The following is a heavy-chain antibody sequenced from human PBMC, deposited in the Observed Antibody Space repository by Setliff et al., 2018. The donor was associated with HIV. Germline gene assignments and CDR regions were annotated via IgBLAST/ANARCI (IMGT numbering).Heavy chain of an antibody. V-gene: IGHV4-30-4*08. CDR2: IYDSEST. CDR1: GYSISSGCY. J-gene: IGHJ5*02. CDR3: ARAPGPYGDYNWFDP. Sequence: SETLSLTCAVSGYSISSGCYWSWIRQPPGKGLEWIGNIYDSESTYYNPSLKSRVTISVDTSKNHFSLKLNSVTAADTAVYYCARAPGPYGDYNWFDPWGQGALVTVSS. D-gene: IGHD4-17*01.